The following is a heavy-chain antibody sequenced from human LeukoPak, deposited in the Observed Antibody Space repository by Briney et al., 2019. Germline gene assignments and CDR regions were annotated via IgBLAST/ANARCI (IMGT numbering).Heavy chain of an antibody. Sequence: GGSLRLSCAASGFTFSSYAMSWVRQAPGKGLEWVSAISGSGGSTYYADSVKGRFTISRDNSKNTLYLQMNSLRVEDTAVYYCAKGVYYYGSGSYYRGVYFDYWGQGTLVTVSS. J-gene: IGHJ4*02. V-gene: IGHV3-23*01. D-gene: IGHD3-10*01. CDR2: ISGSGGST. CDR1: GFTFSSYA. CDR3: AKGVYYYGSGSYYRGVYFDY.